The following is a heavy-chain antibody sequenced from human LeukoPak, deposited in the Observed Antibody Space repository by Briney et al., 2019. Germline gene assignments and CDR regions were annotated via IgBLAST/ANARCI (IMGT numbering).Heavy chain of an antibody. D-gene: IGHD2-15*01. V-gene: IGHV3-53*01. CDR1: GFTVSNNR. Sequence: PGGSLRLSCAASGFTVSNNRLSWVRQAPGMGLEWVSTIYSDGNTYYPDSVKGRFTISRDGSKNTLYLQLNSLRTEDTAIYYCVRGCSDTCYRFDYWGQGTLVTVSS. CDR2: IYSDGNT. J-gene: IGHJ4*02. CDR3: VRGCSDTCYRFDY.